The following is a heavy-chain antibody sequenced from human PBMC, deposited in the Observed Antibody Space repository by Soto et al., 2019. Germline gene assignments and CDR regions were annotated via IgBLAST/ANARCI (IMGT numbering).Heavy chain of an antibody. J-gene: IGHJ4*02. D-gene: IGHD4-17*01. CDR1: GGSISRSSYY. CDR2: IYYSGST. V-gene: IGHV4-39*01. CDR3: AKHDYGGFGL. Sequence: QLQLQESGPGLVKPSETLSLTCTVSGGSISRSSYYWGWIRQPPGKGLEWIGSIYYSGSTYYNPSLKSRVTIAVDTSKNQFSLKLSSVTAADTAVYYCAKHDYGGFGLWGQGTLVTVSS.